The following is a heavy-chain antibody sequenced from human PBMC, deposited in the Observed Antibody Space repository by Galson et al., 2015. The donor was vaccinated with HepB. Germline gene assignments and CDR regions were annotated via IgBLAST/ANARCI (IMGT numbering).Heavy chain of an antibody. CDR2: INTGSNYI. CDR3: ARGSFSIFGYY. V-gene: IGHV3-21*06. J-gene: IGHJ4*02. D-gene: IGHD3-3*02. CDR1: GFTFSSFS. Sequence: SLRLSCAASGFTFSSFSMSWVRQAPGKGLEWVSSINTGSNYIYYADSVKGRFTISRDNAKNLLYLQMNSLRAEDTAVYYCARGSFSIFGYYWGQGTLVTVSS.